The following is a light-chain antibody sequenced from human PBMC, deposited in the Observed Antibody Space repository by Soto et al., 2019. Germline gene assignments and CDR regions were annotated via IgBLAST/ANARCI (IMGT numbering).Light chain of an antibody. J-gene: IGLJ2*01. CDR3: SSYAGTNNLRI. Sequence: QSALTQPPSASGSPGQSVTISCTGTSSDIGGYNYVSWYQQHPGKAPKLMIYEVSKRPSGVPDRFSGSKSGNTDSLTVSGLQAEDEADWYCSSYAGTNNLRIFGGGTKLTVL. V-gene: IGLV2-8*01. CDR2: EVS. CDR1: SSDIGGYNY.